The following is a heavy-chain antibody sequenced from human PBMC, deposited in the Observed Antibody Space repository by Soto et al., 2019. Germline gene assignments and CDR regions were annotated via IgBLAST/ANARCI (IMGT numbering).Heavy chain of an antibody. CDR1: GFTFSSYG. V-gene: IGHV3-33*01. D-gene: IGHD3-22*01. J-gene: IGHJ4*01. CDR3: ARDGMVVGAGYYFDY. Sequence: QVQLVESGGGVVQPGRSLRLSCVASGFTFSSYGMHWVRQAPGKGLEWVAVIWYDGSNKYYADSVKGRFTISRDNSKNTLYLLMYSLRAEDTAVYYCARDGMVVGAGYYFDYWVHGTLVTVSS. CDR2: IWYDGSNK.